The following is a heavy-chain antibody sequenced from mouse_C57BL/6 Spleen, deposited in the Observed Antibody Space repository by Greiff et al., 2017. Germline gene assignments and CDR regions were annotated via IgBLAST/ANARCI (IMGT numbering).Heavy chain of an antibody. CDR1: GFTFSSYT. Sequence: EVMLVESGGGLVKPGGSLKLSCAASGFTFSSYTMSWVRQTPEKRLEWVATISGGGGNTYYPDSVKGRFTISRDNAKNTLYLQMSSLRSEDTALYDCARDYYGSNYAMDYWGQGTSVTVSS. D-gene: IGHD1-1*01. V-gene: IGHV5-9*01. CDR3: ARDYYGSNYAMDY. CDR2: ISGGGGNT. J-gene: IGHJ4*01.